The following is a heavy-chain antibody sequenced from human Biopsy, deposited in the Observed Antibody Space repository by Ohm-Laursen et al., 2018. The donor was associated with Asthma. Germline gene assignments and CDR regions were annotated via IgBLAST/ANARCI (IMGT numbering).Heavy chain of an antibody. D-gene: IGHD6-13*01. V-gene: IGHV1-2*06. CDR3: ARGQKSAGDRWFDP. CDR2: INPNSGAT. J-gene: IGHJ5*02. Sequence: ASVKVSCKAHGVILSSFGIKWVRKAPGQGLEWMGRINPNSGATNYAQKFQGRVTMTRDTSISTAYMEVSRLRSDDTAVYYCARGQKSAGDRWFDPWGQGTLVTVSS. CDR1: GVILSSFG.